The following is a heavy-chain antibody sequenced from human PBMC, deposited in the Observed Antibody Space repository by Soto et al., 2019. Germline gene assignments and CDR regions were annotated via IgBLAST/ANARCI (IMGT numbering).Heavy chain of an antibody. V-gene: IGHV3-23*01. Sequence: PGGSLRLSCAASGFTFSSCAMNWVRQAPGKGLEWVSAISGSGSATYYADSLRGRFTISRDNSKNTLYLQVNSLRAEDTAVYYCAKTLVRGGYYYYYYGLHGWGQGTTLTLSS. CDR3: AKTLVRGGYYYYYYGLHG. D-gene: IGHD3-10*01. CDR2: ISGSGSAT. CDR1: GFTFSSCA. J-gene: IGHJ6*02.